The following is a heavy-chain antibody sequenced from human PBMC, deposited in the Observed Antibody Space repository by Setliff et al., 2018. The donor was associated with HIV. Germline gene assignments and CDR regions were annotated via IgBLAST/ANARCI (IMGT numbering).Heavy chain of an antibody. D-gene: IGHD3-16*01. CDR3: VRGKRYAYTSGGLDV. Sequence: GESLKISCKGSGYSFTTYWIGWVRQMPGKGLEWMGIVWPDDSDTRYSPSFQGQVTISRDNAKNSLYLQRNSLGVEDTAIYFCVRGKRYAYTSGGLDVWGQGTTVTVSS. V-gene: IGHV5-51*01. CDR1: GYSFTTYW. CDR2: VWPDDSDT. J-gene: IGHJ6*02.